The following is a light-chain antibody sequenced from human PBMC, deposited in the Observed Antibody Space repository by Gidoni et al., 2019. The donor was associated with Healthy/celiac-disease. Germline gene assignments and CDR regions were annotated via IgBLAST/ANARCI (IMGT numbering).Light chain of an antibody. CDR1: QSVSSY. V-gene: IGKV3-11*01. CDR3: QQRSNWYT. CDR2: DPP. Sequence: IVLTQSPATLSLSPGERATLSCRASQSVSSYLAWYQQKPGQAPILLIYDPPHRAAGTPPMCSGSGSGTDFPLIISSLEPEVFAVYYCQQRSNWYTFGQGTKLEIK. J-gene: IGKJ2*01.